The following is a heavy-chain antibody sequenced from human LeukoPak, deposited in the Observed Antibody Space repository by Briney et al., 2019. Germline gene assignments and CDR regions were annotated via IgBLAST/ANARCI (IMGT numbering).Heavy chain of an antibody. CDR3: ARLFSSGWYPGWFDP. J-gene: IGHJ5*02. CDR2: IYYSGST. D-gene: IGHD6-19*01. Sequence: PSETLSLTCTVSGGSISSSSYYWGWIRQPPGKGLVWIGRIYYSGSTYYNPSLKSRVTISVDTSKNQFSLKLSSMTAADTAVYYCARLFSSGWYPGWFDPWGQGTLVTVSS. CDR1: GGSISSSSYY. V-gene: IGHV4-39*01.